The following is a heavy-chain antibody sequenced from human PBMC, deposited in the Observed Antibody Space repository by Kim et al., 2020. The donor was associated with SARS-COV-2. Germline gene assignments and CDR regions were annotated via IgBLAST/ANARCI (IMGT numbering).Heavy chain of an antibody. CDR2: ST. Sequence: STNYADTVRGSFIISRNDSTNTLFLQMNDLRAEDTAVYYCAKREGSGHFDYWGQGTLVTVSS. J-gene: IGHJ4*02. CDR3: AKREGSGHFDY. V-gene: IGHV3-23*03.